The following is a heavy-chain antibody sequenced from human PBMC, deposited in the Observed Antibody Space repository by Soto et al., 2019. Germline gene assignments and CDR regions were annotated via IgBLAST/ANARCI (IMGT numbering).Heavy chain of an antibody. J-gene: IGHJ4*02. Sequence: QVQLVESGGGVVQPGRSLRLSCAASGFSCSSYGMHWVRQAPGKGLEWVAVIWYDGSNKNYADSVKGRFTISRDTSKNTLSLQMNSLRAEDTAVYYCARGSPRNTDFDYWGQGTLVTVSS. V-gene: IGHV3-33*01. D-gene: IGHD1-1*01. CDR3: ARGSPRNTDFDY. CDR2: IWYDGSNK. CDR1: GFSCSSYG.